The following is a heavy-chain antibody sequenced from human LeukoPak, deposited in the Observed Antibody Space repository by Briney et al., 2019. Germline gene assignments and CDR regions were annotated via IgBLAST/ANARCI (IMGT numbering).Heavy chain of an antibody. D-gene: IGHD2/OR15-2a*01. CDR1: GFTVNSNY. Sequence: GGSLRLSCAASGFTVNSNYMSWVRQAAGKGLEWVSVIYSGGSTYYADSVKGRFTISRDNFKNMMYLQMNSLRVEDTAVYYCASYIVMTLDVWGKGTTVTISS. J-gene: IGHJ6*04. CDR2: IYSGGST. CDR3: ASYIVMTLDV. V-gene: IGHV3-53*01.